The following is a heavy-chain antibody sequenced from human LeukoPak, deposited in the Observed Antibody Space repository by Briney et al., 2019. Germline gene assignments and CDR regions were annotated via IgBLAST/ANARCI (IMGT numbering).Heavy chain of an antibody. CDR3: ARETYYYDSSGYYDY. CDR1: GGSISSYY. D-gene: IGHD3-22*01. J-gene: IGHJ4*02. CDR2: IYTSGST. V-gene: IGHV4-4*07. Sequence: SETQSLTCTVSGGSISSYYWSWIRQPAGKGLEWIGRIYTSGSTNYNPSLKSRVTMSVDTSKNQFSLKLSSVTAADTAVYYCARETYYYDSSGYYDYWGQGTLVTVSS.